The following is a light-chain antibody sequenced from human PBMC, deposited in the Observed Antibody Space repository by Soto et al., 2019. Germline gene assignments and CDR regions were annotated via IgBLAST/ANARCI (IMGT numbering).Light chain of an antibody. CDR3: SSYTTSSAYV. CDR1: SSDVGGYNY. J-gene: IGLJ1*01. CDR2: DVS. Sequence: QSVLTQPASVSGSPGQSITIPCTGSSSDVGGYNYVSWYQQHPGKAPKLMIYDVSNRPSGVSNRFSGSKSDNTASLTISGLQAEEEADYYCSSYTTSSAYVFGTGTKVTVL. V-gene: IGLV2-14*01.